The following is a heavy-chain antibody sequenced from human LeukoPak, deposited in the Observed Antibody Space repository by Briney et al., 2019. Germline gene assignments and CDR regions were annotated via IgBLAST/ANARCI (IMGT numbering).Heavy chain of an antibody. D-gene: IGHD1-26*01. V-gene: IGHV5-51*01. CDR2: IYPGDSDT. CDR3: ASAPRVVGPFDY. CDR1: GYSFTDYW. Sequence: GDSLKISGNGSGYSFTDYWIGWVRQMPGKGLEWMGIIYPGDSDTRYRPSFQGQVTISAHKSISTAYLQWSSLKASDTAMYYCASAPRVVGPFDYWGQGTLVTVS. J-gene: IGHJ4*02.